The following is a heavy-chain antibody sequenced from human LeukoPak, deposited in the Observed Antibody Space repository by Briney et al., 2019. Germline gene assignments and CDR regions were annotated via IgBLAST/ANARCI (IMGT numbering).Heavy chain of an antibody. J-gene: IGHJ4*02. D-gene: IGHD2-8*01. Sequence: PGGSLRLSCAASGLSFSSYVMHWVRQAPGQGVEWMGGIIPIFGTANYAQKFQGRVTITADKSTSTAYMELSSLRSEDTAVYYCAIEGVQMVYAPLGFDYWGQGTLVTVSS. V-gene: IGHV1-69*06. CDR2: IIPIFGTA. CDR1: GLSFSSYV. CDR3: AIEGVQMVYAPLGFDY.